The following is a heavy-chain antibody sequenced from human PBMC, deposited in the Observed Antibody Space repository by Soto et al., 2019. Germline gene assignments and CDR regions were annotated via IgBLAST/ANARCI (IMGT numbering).Heavy chain of an antibody. CDR1: GFAFSNYA. D-gene: IGHD2-2*03. CDR2: IDSRTPNT. V-gene: IGHV3-23*01. CDR3: VSWMSAHLDY. J-gene: IGHJ4*02. Sequence: SGGSLRLSCAASGFAFSNYAMNWVRQAPGKGLEWVSTIDSRTPNTHYADSVEGRFTISRDNSRNTVDLQMNSLRAEDTALYYCVSWMSAHLDYWGRGTLVTVSS.